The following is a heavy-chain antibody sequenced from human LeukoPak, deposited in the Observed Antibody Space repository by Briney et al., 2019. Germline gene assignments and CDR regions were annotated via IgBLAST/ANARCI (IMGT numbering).Heavy chain of an antibody. CDR2: IKSKTDGGTT. D-gene: IGHD1-26*01. V-gene: IGHV3-15*01. CDR3: TTGRRWELLYYFDY. Sequence: GGSLRLSCAASGFTFSNAWMSWVRQAPGKGLEWVGRIKSKTDGGTTDYAAPVKGRFTISRDDSKNTLYLQMNSLKTEDTAVYYCTTGRRWELLYYFDYWGQGTLVTVSS. J-gene: IGHJ4*02. CDR1: GFTFSNAW.